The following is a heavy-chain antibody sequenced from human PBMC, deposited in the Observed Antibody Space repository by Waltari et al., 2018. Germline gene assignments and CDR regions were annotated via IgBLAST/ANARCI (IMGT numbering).Heavy chain of an antibody. CDR1: GFTFSSYG. J-gene: IGHJ6*02. CDR2: IWYDGSNK. V-gene: IGHV3-33*01. CDR3: ARSVEDRDYYYYGMDV. Sequence: QVQLVESGGGVVQPGRSLRLSCAASGFTFSSYGMHWVRQAQGKGLEWVAVIWYDGSNKYYADSVKGRFTISRDNSKNTLYLQMNSLRAEDTAVYYCARSVEDRDYYYYGMDVWGQGTTVTVSS.